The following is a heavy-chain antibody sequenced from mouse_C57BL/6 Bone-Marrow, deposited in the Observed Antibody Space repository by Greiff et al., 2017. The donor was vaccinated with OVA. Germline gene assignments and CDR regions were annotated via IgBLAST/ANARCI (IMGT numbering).Heavy chain of an antibody. Sequence: EVQLQQSGTVLARPGASVKMSCKTSGYTFTSYWMHWVKQRPGQGLEWIGAIYPGNSDTSYNQKFKGKAKLTAVTSASTAYMELSSLTNEDSAVYYGTRNYYGSSYYAMDYWGQGTSVTVSS. D-gene: IGHD1-1*01. CDR1: GYTFTSYW. CDR2: IYPGNSDT. CDR3: TRNYYGSSYYAMDY. J-gene: IGHJ4*01. V-gene: IGHV1-5*01.